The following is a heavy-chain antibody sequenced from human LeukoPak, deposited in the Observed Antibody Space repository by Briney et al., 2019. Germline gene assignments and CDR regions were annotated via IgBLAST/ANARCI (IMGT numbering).Heavy chain of an antibody. Sequence: GESLKISCQAYGDNFATYWIGWVRQRPGEGLEWMGVIYPGDSETSYSPSFQGQVTISADKSISTAYLQWSSLKASDTGMYYCATGKMTGSSFDIWGQGTMVTVSS. CDR2: IYPGDSET. CDR1: GDNFATYW. V-gene: IGHV5-51*01. CDR3: ATGKMTGSSFDI. D-gene: IGHD3-9*01. J-gene: IGHJ3*02.